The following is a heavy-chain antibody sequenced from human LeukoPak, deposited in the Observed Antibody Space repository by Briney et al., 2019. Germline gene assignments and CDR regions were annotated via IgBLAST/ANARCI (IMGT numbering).Heavy chain of an antibody. D-gene: IGHD1-26*01. CDR3: ARSREWDLLSSFDS. CDR2: ISYDGSET. CDR1: GFTFRSHG. Sequence: PGGSLRLSCAASGFTFRSHGIHWVRQAPGKGLECVALISYDGSETYYVDSVRGRFTISRDNSKDTVDLHMSSLRADDTAVYYCARSREWDLLSSFDSWGQGTLVTVSS. V-gene: IGHV3-30*03. J-gene: IGHJ4*02.